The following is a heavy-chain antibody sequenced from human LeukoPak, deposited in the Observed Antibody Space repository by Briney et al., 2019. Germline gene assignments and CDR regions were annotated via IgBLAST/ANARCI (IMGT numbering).Heavy chain of an antibody. CDR1: GFTFSSDW. Sequence: PGGSLRLSCAASGFTFSSDWMDWVREAPGEGLWCISGINIDVGSTSYAGSVTGRFTISRDNAKNTLYRQMNRRRAEDTAVYYWASAPLVVVPAAIAASQTGAPYYSYHGMDVWGQGTTVTVSS. CDR3: ASAPLVVVPAAIAASQTGAPYYSYHGMDV. D-gene: IGHD2-2*01. CDR2: INIDVGST. J-gene: IGHJ6*02. V-gene: IGHV3-74*01.